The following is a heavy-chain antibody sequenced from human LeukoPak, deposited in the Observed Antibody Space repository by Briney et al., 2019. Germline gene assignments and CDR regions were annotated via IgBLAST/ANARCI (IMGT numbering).Heavy chain of an antibody. D-gene: IGHD6-13*01. CDR1: GYTFTSYG. Sequence: ASVTVSFKASGYTFTSYGISWVRQAPGQGLEWMGWISAYNGNTNYAQKLQGRVTMTTDTSTSTAYMELRSLRSDDTAVYYCARVLYSSSWFDPWGQGTLVTVSS. CDR3: ARVLYSSSWFDP. J-gene: IGHJ5*02. V-gene: IGHV1-18*01. CDR2: ISAYNGNT.